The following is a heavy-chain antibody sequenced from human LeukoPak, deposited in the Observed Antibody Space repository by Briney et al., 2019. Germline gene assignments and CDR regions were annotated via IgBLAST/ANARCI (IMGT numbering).Heavy chain of an antibody. CDR2: IYWDDDK. J-gene: IGHJ4*02. CDR3: AHLGASESGSGYYYGSGTYQREFDY. CDR1: GFSLSTSGVG. V-gene: IGHV2-5*02. Sequence: SGPTLVKPTQTLTLTCTFSGFSLSTSGVGVGWIRQPPGKALEWLALIYWDDDKRYSPSLKSRLTITKDTSKNQVVLTMTNMDPVDTATYYCAHLGASESGSGYYYGSGTYQREFDYWGQGTLVTVSS. D-gene: IGHD3-10*01.